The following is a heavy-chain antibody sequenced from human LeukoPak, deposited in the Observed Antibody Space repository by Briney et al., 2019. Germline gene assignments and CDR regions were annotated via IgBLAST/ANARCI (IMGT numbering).Heavy chain of an antibody. CDR1: GGSFSGYY. J-gene: IGHJ4*02. CDR2: INHSGGT. Sequence: PSETLSLTCAVYGGSFSGYYWSWIRQPPGKGLEWIGEINHSGGTNYNPSLKSRVTISVDTSKNQFSLKLSSVTAADTAVYYCARGRGRYGGNKYYFDYWGQGTLVTVSS. CDR3: ARGRGRYGGNKYYFDY. V-gene: IGHV4-34*01. D-gene: IGHD4-23*01.